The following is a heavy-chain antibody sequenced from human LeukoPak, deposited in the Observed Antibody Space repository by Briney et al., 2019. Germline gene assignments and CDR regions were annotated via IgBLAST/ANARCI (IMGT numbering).Heavy chain of an antibody. CDR3: ARGTGDMGFGETTYFDY. V-gene: IGHV4-30-4*01. CDR1: GGSISSGDYY. J-gene: IGHJ4*02. D-gene: IGHD3-10*01. CDR2: IYYSGST. Sequence: SETLSLTCTVSGGSISSGDYYWSWIRQPPGKGLEWLGYIYYSGSTYYNPSLKSRVTISVDTSKNQFSLKLSSVTAADTAVYYCARGTGDMGFGETTYFDYWGQGTLVTVSS.